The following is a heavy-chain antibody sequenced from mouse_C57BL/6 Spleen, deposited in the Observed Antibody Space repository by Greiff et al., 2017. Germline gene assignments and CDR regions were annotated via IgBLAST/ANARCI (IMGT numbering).Heavy chain of an antibody. CDR2: INPNNGGT. D-gene: IGHD3-2*02. J-gene: IGHJ3*01. Sequence: VQLQQSGPELVKPGASVKIPCKASGYTFTDYNMDWVKQSHGKSLEWIGDINPNNGGTIYNQKFKGKATLTVDKSSSTAYMELRSLTSEDTAVYYCARAQGQLRPAWFAYWGQGTLVTVSA. CDR3: ARAQGQLRPAWFAY. V-gene: IGHV1-18*01. CDR1: GYTFTDYN.